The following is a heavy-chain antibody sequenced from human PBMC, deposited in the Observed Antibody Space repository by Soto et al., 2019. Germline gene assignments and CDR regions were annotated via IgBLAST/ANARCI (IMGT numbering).Heavy chain of an antibody. J-gene: IGHJ6*02. Sequence: QVHLVQSGAEVKKPGASMKVSCKASGYSFNSFYVHWVRQAPGPGLEWLGLINPGGGRTTYAQKFKGRVTVTRDTSTSTFYMELSSLRSEDTAVYYCARDMHPTTHYYYYYGIDGWGQGTTVTVSS. CDR2: INPGGGRT. V-gene: IGHV1-46*02. CDR3: ARDMHPTTHYYYYYGIDG. D-gene: IGHD1-26*01. CDR1: GYSFNSFY.